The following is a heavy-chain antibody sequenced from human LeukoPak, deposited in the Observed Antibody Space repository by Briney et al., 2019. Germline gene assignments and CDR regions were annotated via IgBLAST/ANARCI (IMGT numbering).Heavy chain of an antibody. CDR3: ASQGTGYCSSTSCQTTGYYYYGMDV. V-gene: IGHV1-18*01. CDR1: GYTFTNFG. D-gene: IGHD2-2*01. J-gene: IGHJ6*02. Sequence: GASVKVSCKVSGYTFTNFGISWVRQAPGQGLEWMGRISVHNGNTKYAQKFQGRVTMTTDTSTSTAYMELRSLRSDDTAVYYCASQGTGYCSSTSCQTTGYYYYGMDVWGQGTTVTVSS. CDR2: ISVHNGNT.